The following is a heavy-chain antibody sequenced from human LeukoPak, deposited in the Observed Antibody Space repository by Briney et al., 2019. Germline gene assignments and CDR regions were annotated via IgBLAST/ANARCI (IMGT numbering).Heavy chain of an antibody. CDR2: IIPILGIA. V-gene: IGHV1-69*04. D-gene: IGHD3-9*01. Sequence: SVKVSCKASGGTFSSYAISWVRQAPGQGLEWMGRIIPILGIANYAQKFQGRVTITADKSTSTAYMELSSLRSEDTAVYYCARDISEEAFDIWGQGAMVTVSS. J-gene: IGHJ3*02. CDR3: ARDISEEAFDI. CDR1: GGTFSSYA.